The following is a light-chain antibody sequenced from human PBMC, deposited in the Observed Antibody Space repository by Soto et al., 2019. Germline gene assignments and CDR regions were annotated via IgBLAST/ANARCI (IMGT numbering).Light chain of an antibody. CDR2: DAS. CDR3: QQYNNWPWT. Sequence: EIVLTQSPASLSLCPGERATLSCRASQSVDSYLVWYQQKPGQAPRLLIYDASNRATGIPARFSGSGSGTEFTLTISSLQSEDFAVYYCQQYNNWPWTFGQGTKVDIK. V-gene: IGKV3-11*01. J-gene: IGKJ1*01. CDR1: QSVDSY.